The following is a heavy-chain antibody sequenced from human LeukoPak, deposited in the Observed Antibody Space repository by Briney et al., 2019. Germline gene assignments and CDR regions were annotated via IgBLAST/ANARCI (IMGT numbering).Heavy chain of an antibody. CDR3: ARDQIAAAGRGYFDY. CDR1: GFTFSSYA. J-gene: IGHJ4*02. D-gene: IGHD6-13*01. Sequence: GGSLRLSCAASGFTFSSYAMHWVRQAPGKGLEWVAVISYDGSNKYYADSVKGRFTISRDNSKNTLYLQMNSLRAEDTAVYYCARDQIAAAGRGYFDYWGQGTLVTVSS. V-gene: IGHV3-30*04. CDR2: ISYDGSNK.